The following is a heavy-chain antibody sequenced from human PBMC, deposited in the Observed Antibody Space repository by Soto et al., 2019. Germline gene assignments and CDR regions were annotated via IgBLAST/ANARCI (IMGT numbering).Heavy chain of an antibody. CDR2: IKSKTDGGTT. D-gene: IGHD3-22*01. V-gene: IGHV3-15*07. CDR3: TTKDYYDSSGYYY. Sequence: PGGSLRLACAASGFTFSNAWMNWVRQAPGKGLEWVGRIKSKTDGGTTDYAAPVKGRFTISRDDSKNTLYLQMNSLKTEDTAVYYCTTKDYYDSSGYYYWGQGTLVTVSS. J-gene: IGHJ4*02. CDR1: GFTFSNAW.